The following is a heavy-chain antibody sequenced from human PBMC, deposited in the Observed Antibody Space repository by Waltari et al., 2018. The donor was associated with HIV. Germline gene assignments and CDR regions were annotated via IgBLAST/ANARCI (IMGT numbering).Heavy chain of an antibody. D-gene: IGHD7-27*01. Sequence: QVQLVESGGGVVQPGKSLRLSCAASGFTFSNFRKHWVRQAPGRGLGWVAIISNDGSKKYYADAVKGRFTISRANSKNTLYLQMNSLRPDDTAVYYCVRALGDYWGQGTLVTISS. J-gene: IGHJ4*02. CDR1: GFTFSNFR. V-gene: IGHV3-30-3*01. CDR3: VRALGDY. CDR2: ISNDGSKK.